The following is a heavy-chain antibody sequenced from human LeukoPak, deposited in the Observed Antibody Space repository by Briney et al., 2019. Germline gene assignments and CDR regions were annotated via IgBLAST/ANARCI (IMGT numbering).Heavy chain of an antibody. Sequence: PGGSLRLSCAASGFIFSSYWMSWVRQAPGKGLEWVANINQAGSEKYYVDSVRGRFTISRDNAKNTLYLQMNSLRAEDTAVYYCARALTRYCSGGSCYTPDYGMDVWGQGTTVTVSS. J-gene: IGHJ6*02. V-gene: IGHV3-7*02. CDR2: INQAGSEK. D-gene: IGHD2-15*01. CDR1: GFIFSSYW. CDR3: ARALTRYCSGGSCYTPDYGMDV.